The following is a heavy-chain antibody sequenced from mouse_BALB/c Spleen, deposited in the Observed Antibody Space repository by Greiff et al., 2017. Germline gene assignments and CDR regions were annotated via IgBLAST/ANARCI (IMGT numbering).Heavy chain of an antibody. CDR3: ARDSNRYAMDY. CDR1: GFTFSDYG. J-gene: IGHJ4*01. Sequence: EVQLVESGGGLVQPGGSRKLSCAASGFTFSDYGMAWVRQAPGKGPEWVAFISNLAYSIYYADTVTGRFTISRENAKNTLYLEMSSLRSEDTAMYYCARDSNRYAMDYWGQGTSVTVSS. CDR2: ISNLAYSI. V-gene: IGHV5-15*02. D-gene: IGHD2-5*01.